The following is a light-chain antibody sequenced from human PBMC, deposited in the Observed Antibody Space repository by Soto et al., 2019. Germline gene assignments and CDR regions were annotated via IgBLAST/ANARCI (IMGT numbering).Light chain of an antibody. CDR3: CSYAGSYTVV. CDR1: SSDVGVYNY. Sequence: QSVLTQPRSVSGSPGQSVTISCTGTSSDVGVYNYVSWYQQYPGKAPKIMIYDVGKRPSGVPDRFSGSKSDNTASLTISGLQAEDEADYYCCSYAGSYTVVFGIGTKVTVL. CDR2: DVG. V-gene: IGLV2-11*01. J-gene: IGLJ1*01.